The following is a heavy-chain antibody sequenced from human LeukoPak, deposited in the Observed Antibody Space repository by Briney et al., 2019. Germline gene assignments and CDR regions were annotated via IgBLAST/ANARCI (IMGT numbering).Heavy chain of an antibody. Sequence: GGSLRLSCAASGFTFSSYAMHWVRQAPGKGLVWVSRIKSDGSSTSSADSVKGRFTISRDNAKNTLYLQMNSLRVEDTAVYYCAREDYDDNGWYFDLWGRGTLVTVSS. CDR3: AREDYDDNGWYFDL. J-gene: IGHJ2*01. D-gene: IGHD4-17*01. CDR1: GFTFSSYA. CDR2: IKSDGSST. V-gene: IGHV3-74*01.